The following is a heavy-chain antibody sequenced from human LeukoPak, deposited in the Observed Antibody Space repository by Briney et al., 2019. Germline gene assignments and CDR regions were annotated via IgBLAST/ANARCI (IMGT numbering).Heavy chain of an antibody. D-gene: IGHD2-2*01. J-gene: IGHJ4*01. CDR1: GYTFTSYG. CDR2: ISAYNGNT. V-gene: IGHV1-18*01. Sequence: GGSVRVSCKASGYTFTSYGMSWVRRAPGQGLEWMGLISAYNGNTNYAQKLQGRFTITIDTSTRTAYMELRSLRADDTAVYYCARATGYCSSTSCYVTLGHDYWGQGTLVTVSS. CDR3: ARATGYCSSTSCYVTLGHDY.